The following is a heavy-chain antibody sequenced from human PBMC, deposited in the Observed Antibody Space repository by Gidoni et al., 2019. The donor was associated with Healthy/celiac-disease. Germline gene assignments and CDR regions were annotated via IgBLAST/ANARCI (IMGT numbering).Heavy chain of an antibody. Sequence: QVQLVQSGAEVKKPGSSVKVSCTASGGTFSSYAISWVRQAPGQGLEWRGGFIPIFGKANYAQKCQGRVTITADKSTSTAYRGRSSRSSEDTAVYYCGRGGGELPFNWFDPWGQGTLVTVSS. D-gene: IGHD3-16*02. V-gene: IGHV1-69*06. J-gene: IGHJ5*02. CDR2: FIPIFGKA. CDR3: GRGGGELPFNWFDP. CDR1: GGTFSSYA.